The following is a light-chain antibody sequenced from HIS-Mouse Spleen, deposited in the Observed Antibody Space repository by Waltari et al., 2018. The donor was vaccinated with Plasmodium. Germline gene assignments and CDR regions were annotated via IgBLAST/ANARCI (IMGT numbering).Light chain of an antibody. Sequence: QSALTQPPSASGSPGQSVTISCTGTSSDVGGYNYVSWYQQHPGKAPKLMIYEGSKPPAGVPDRFSGSKTGNTASLTVSGLQAEDEADYYCSSYAGSNNLVFGGGTKLTVL. CDR2: EGS. CDR3: SSYAGSNNLV. V-gene: IGLV2-8*01. J-gene: IGLJ2*01. CDR1: SSDVGGYNY.